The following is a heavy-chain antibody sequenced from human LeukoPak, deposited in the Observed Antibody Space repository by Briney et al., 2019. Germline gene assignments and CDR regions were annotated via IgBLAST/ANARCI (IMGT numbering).Heavy chain of an antibody. CDR1: GFTFSSYS. V-gene: IGHV3-21*01. CDR2: ISSSSSYI. CDR3: ASPRTDCDFDY. D-gene: IGHD2-21*02. J-gene: IGHJ4*02. Sequence: GGSLRLSCAASGFTFSSYSMNWVRQAPGKGLEWVSSISSSSSYIYYADSVKGRFTISRDNAKNSLYLQMNSLRAEDTAVYYCASPRTDCDFDYWGQGTLVTVSS.